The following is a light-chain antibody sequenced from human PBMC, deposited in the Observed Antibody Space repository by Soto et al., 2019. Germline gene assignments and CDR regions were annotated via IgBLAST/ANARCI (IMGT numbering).Light chain of an antibody. Sequence: QSALTQPASVSGSPGQSITISCTGTSSDIGGYNYVSWYQQHPDKAPKLIIYGVSNRPSGVSNRFSGSKSGYTASLTISGLQSDDEADYYCCSHTSSSTHVLFGGGTKLTVL. CDR2: GVS. V-gene: IGLV2-14*03. J-gene: IGLJ2*01. CDR1: SSDIGGYNY. CDR3: CSHTSSSTHVL.